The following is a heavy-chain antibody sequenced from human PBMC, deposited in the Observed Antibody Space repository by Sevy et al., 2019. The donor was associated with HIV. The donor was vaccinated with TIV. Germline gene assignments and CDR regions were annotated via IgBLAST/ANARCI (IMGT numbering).Heavy chain of an antibody. J-gene: IGHJ6*02. CDR3: TREQGYCSSTSCYGGYYYYGMDV. D-gene: IGHD2-2*01. CDR1: GFTFGDYA. CDR2: IRSKAYGGTK. Sequence: GGSLRLSCTASGFTFGDYAMSWFRQAPGKGLEWVGFIRSKAYGGTKEYAAAVEGRFTISRDDSKSIAYLQMNSLKTEDTAVYYCTREQGYCSSTSCYGGYYYYGMDVWGQGTTVTVSS. V-gene: IGHV3-49*03.